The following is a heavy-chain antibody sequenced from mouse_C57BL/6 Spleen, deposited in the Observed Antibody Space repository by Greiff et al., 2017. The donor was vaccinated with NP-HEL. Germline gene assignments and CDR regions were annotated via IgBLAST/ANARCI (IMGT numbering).Heavy chain of an antibody. CDR3: ARRSMGLLLYAMDY. Sequence: VQLQQSGPELVKPGASVKISCKVSGYTFTDHTIHWMKQRPEQGLEWIGYIYPRDGSTKYNEKFKGKATLTADKSSSTAYMQLNSLTSEDSAVYFCARRSMGLLLYAMDYWGQGTSVTVSS. CDR2: IYPRDGST. V-gene: IGHV1-78*01. D-gene: IGHD2-3*01. J-gene: IGHJ4*01. CDR1: GYTFTDHT.